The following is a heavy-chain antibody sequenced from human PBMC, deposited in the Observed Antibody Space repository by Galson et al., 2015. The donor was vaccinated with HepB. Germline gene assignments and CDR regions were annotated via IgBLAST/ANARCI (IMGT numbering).Heavy chain of an antibody. J-gene: IGHJ5*02. CDR2: INAGNGNT. CDR3: ARGVGYYDSSGWFDP. V-gene: IGHV1-3*01. Sequence: SVKVSCKASGYTFTSYAMHWVRQAPGQRLEWMGWINAGNGNTKYSQKFQGRVTITRDTSASTAYMELSSLRSEDTAVYYCARGVGYYDSSGWFDPWGQGTLVTVSS. D-gene: IGHD3-22*01. CDR1: GYTFTSYA.